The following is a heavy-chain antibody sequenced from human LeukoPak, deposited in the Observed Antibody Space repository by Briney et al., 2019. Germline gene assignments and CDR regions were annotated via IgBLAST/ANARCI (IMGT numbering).Heavy chain of an antibody. V-gene: IGHV1-46*01. CDR3: SRDDTAMALDY. J-gene: IGHJ4*02. Sequence: ASVKVSCKASGYTFTSYYMHWVRQAPGQGLEWMGIINPSGGSTSYAQKFQGRVTMTRDTSTSTVYMELSSLRSEDTAVYYCSRDDTAMALDYWGQGTLVTVSS. D-gene: IGHD5-18*01. CDR2: INPSGGST. CDR1: GYTFTSYY.